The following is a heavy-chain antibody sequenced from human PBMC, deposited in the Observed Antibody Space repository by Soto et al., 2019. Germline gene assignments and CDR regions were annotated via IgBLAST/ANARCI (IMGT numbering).Heavy chain of an antibody. CDR1: GGSVSSGSYY. CDR3: ARGSSGGSFFDY. V-gene: IGHV4-61*01. D-gene: IGHD2-15*01. Sequence: QVQLQESGPGLVKPSETLSLTCTVSGGSVSSGSYYWSWIRQPPGKGLEWIGYIYYSGSTNYKPSLKSRVTISVDTSKNQFSLKLSSVTAADTAVYYCARGSSGGSFFDYWGQGTLVTVSS. CDR2: IYYSGST. J-gene: IGHJ4*02.